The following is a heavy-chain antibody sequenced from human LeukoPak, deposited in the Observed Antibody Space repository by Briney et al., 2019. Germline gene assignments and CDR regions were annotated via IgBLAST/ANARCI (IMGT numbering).Heavy chain of an antibody. D-gene: IGHD3-10*01. CDR3: ARDHGGVFNVWFDP. CDR1: GLSLTHDG. Sequence: GASVKVSCKASGLSLTHDGISWVRQAPGQGLEWMGRIIPILGIANYAQKFQGRVTITADKSTSTAYMELSSLRSEDTAVYYCARDHGGVFNVWFDPWGQGTLVTVSS. J-gene: IGHJ5*02. V-gene: IGHV1-69*04. CDR2: IIPILGIA.